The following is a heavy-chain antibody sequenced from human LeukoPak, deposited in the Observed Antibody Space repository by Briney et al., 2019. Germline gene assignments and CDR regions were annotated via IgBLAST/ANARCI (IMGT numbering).Heavy chain of an antibody. J-gene: IGHJ4*02. D-gene: IGHD3-9*01. CDR2: IHYSGTT. CDR3: ATGRSIRYFDY. V-gene: IGHV4-59*08. CDR1: GGSFSSYY. Sequence: KPSETLSLTCAVYGGSFSSYYWSWIRQPPGQGLEWIGYIHYSGTTNYNPSLKSRVTISVDTSKSQFSLQLTSATAADTAIYYCATGRSIRYFDYWGQGTLLSVSS.